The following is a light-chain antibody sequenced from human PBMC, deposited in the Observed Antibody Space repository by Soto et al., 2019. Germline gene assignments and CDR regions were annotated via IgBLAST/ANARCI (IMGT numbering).Light chain of an antibody. CDR3: GAWDDSLNCPI. CDR2: SNN. V-gene: IGLV1-44*01. Sequence: QPVLTQPPSASGTPGQRVTISCSGSSSNIGRSTVNWYQQLPGTAPKLLIYSNNQRPSGVPDRFSGSKSGTSASLAISGLQSEDEADYYCGAWDDSLNCPIFGGGTKVTVL. J-gene: IGLJ2*01. CDR1: SSNIGRST.